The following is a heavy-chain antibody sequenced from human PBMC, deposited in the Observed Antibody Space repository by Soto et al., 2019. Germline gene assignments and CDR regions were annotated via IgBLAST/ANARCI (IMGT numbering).Heavy chain of an antibody. J-gene: IGHJ4*02. CDR1: GFTVSSKY. CDR2: LYSGGTT. Sequence: PGGSLRLSCAASGFTVSSKYMTWVRQAPGKGLEWVSVLYSGGTTYYADSVKGRFTISRDNSKNTAYLQMSSLRPEDTAVYYCVKGEYYYDGSAYYPFDYWGQGRMVTVSS. CDR3: VKGEYYYDGSAYYPFDY. D-gene: IGHD3-22*01. V-gene: IGHV3-53*05.